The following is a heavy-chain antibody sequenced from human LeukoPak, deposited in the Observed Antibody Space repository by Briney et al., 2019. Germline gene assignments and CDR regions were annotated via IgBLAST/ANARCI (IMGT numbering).Heavy chain of an antibody. CDR3: AKRGVVIRVVLVGFHKEAYYFDS. D-gene: IGHD3-10*01. J-gene: IGHJ4*02. CDR2: ISGSGGGT. V-gene: IGHV3-23*01. CDR1: GITLSNYG. Sequence: GGSLRLSCAVSGITLSNYGMSWVRQAPGKGLEWVAGISGSGGGTVYADSVKGRFTISRDNPKNTLYLQMNSLRAEDTAVYFCAKRGVVIRVVLVGFHKEAYYFDSWGQGAMVTVSS.